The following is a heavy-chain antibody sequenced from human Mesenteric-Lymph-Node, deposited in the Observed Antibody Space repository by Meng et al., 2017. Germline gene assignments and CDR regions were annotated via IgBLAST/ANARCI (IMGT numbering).Heavy chain of an antibody. CDR3: ARATYYYDSSGPGVNWFDP. CDR1: GGTFSSYA. Sequence: SVKVSCKASGGTFSSYAISWVRQAPGQGLAWMGGIIPIFGTANYAQKFQGRVTITADKSTSTAYMELSSLRSEDTDVYYCARATYYYDSSGPGVNWFDPWGQGTLVTVSS. J-gene: IGHJ5*02. V-gene: IGHV1-69*06. D-gene: IGHD3-22*01. CDR2: IIPIFGTA.